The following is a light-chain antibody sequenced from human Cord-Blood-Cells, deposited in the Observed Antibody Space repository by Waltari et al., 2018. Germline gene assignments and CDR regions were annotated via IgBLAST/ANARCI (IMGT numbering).Light chain of an antibody. J-gene: IGLJ3*02. V-gene: IGLV2-11*01. CDR1: SSDVGGYNY. CDR2: DVS. CDR3: CSYAGSYAWV. Sequence: QSALTQPRSVSGSPGQSVTISCTGPSSDVGGYNYVSCYQQHPVKAPKLMIYDVSKRPSGVPDRFSGSKAGNTASLTISGLQAEDEADYYCCSYAGSYAWVFGGGTKLTVL.